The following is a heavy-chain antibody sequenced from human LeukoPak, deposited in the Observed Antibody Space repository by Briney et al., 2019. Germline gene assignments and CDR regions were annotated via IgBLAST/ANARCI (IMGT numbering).Heavy chain of an antibody. CDR1: GYSFGTFW. CDR3: ARPGRSDYGFDV. Sequence: GESLKISCKGSGYSFGTFWIAWVRQMPGKGLEWMGIIYPADSDTRYSPSFQGQVTISADKSINTAYLQWSSLKASDTAIYYCARPGRSDYGFDVWGQGTTVTVSS. CDR2: IYPADSDT. J-gene: IGHJ6*02. V-gene: IGHV5-51*01.